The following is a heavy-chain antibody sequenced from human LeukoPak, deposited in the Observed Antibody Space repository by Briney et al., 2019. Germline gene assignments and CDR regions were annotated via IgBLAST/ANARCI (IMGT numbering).Heavy chain of an antibody. D-gene: IGHD4-17*01. CDR3: ARTTTVTTPGGDY. V-gene: IGHV1-2*02. CDR1: GYTFTGYY. J-gene: IGHJ4*02. Sequence: ASVKVSCKASGYTFTGYYMHWVRQAPGQGLEWMGWINPNGGVTNYAQKFQGRVTLTRDTSIRTAYMELSSLRSDDTAVYYCARTTTVTTPGGDYWGQGTPVTVSS. CDR2: INPNGGVT.